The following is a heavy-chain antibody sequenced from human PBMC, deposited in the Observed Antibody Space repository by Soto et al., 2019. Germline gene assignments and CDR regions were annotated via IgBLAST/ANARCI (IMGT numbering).Heavy chain of an antibody. CDR3: ARDKSAIVVVPAAQRRADAGGYYYYMDV. CDR2: ISAYNGNT. D-gene: IGHD2-2*01. J-gene: IGHJ6*03. Sequence: GASVKVSCKASGYTFTSYGISWVRQAPGQGLERKGWISAYNGNTNYAQKLQGRVTMTTDTSTSTAYMELRSLRFDDTAVYYCARDKSAIVVVPAAQRRADAGGYYYYMDVWGKGTTVTVSS. V-gene: IGHV1-18*01. CDR1: GYTFTSYG.